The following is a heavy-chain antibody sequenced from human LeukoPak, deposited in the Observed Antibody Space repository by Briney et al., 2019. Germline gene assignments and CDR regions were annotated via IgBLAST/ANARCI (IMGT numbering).Heavy chain of an antibody. Sequence: GGSLRLSCAASGFTFSSYSMTWVRQAPGKGLEWVSSISSSSSYIYYADSVKGRFTISRDNAKNSLYLQMNSLRAEDTAVYYCARDGDYYDSSGYSTDYWGQGTLVTVSS. D-gene: IGHD3-22*01. CDR2: ISSSSSYI. CDR3: ARDGDYYDSSGYSTDY. V-gene: IGHV3-21*01. CDR1: GFTFSSYS. J-gene: IGHJ4*02.